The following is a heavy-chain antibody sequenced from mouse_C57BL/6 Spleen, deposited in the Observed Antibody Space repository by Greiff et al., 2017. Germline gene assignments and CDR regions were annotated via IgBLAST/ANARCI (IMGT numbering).Heavy chain of an antibody. Sequence: VQLQQPGAELVKPGASVKLSCKASGYTFTSYWMQWVKQRPGQGLEWIGEIDPSDSYTNYNQKFKGKATLTVATSSSTAYMQLSSLTSEDSAVYYCARYYDYDGYFDVWGTGTTVTVSS. V-gene: IGHV1-50*01. J-gene: IGHJ1*03. CDR3: ARYYDYDGYFDV. CDR1: GYTFTSYW. CDR2: IDPSDSYT. D-gene: IGHD2-4*01.